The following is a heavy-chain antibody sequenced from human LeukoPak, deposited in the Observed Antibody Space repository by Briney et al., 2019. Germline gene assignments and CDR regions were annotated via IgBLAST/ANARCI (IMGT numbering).Heavy chain of an antibody. V-gene: IGHV1-3*03. CDR2: INAGNGNT. Sequence: ASVKVSCKASGYTFTSYAMHWVRQAPGQRLEWMGWINAGNGNTKYSQEFQGRVTITRDTSASTAYMELSSLRSEDMAVYYCAREVAGTFRGMFDYWGQGTLVTVSS. CDR1: GYTFTSYA. D-gene: IGHD6-19*01. J-gene: IGHJ4*02. CDR3: AREVAGTFRGMFDY.